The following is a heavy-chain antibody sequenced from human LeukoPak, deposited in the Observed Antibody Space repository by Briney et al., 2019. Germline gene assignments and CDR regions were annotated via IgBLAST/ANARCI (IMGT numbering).Heavy chain of an antibody. CDR1: GFTFSSYS. D-gene: IGHD3-22*01. Sequence: GGSLRLSCAASGFTFSSYSMNWVRQAPGKGLEWVSSISSSSGYIYYADSVKGRFTISRDNAKNSLYLQLNSLRAEDTAVYYCARNERRYYYDSSGYTPLWGQGTMVTVSS. V-gene: IGHV3-21*01. CDR3: ARNERRYYYDSSGYTPL. CDR2: ISSSSGYI. J-gene: IGHJ3*01.